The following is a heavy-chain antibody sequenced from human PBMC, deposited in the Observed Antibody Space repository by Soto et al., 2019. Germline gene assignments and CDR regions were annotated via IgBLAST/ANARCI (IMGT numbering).Heavy chain of an antibody. CDR1: GYTFTGYY. D-gene: IGHD2-2*01. J-gene: IGHJ6*03. CDR2: SNPKSGGT. Sequence: GASVNVSCKASGYTFTGYYMLWVRQAPGQGMEGIGWSNPKSGGTHYEQNLQGWVTMDRDTYISTAYMELSRLKSDDTAVYYCARGFCSCTSSYAANYYYYMDVWGTGTTVTVPS. CDR3: ARGFCSCTSSYAANYYYYMDV. V-gene: IGHV1-2*04.